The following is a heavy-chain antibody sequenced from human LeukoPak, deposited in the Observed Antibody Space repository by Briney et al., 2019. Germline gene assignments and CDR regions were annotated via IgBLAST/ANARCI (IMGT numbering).Heavy chain of an antibody. Sequence: GESLQISCKGSGYSFTSYWIGWVRPMPGKGLEWMGIIYPGDSDTRYSPSFQGQVTISADKSISTAYLQWSSLKASDTAMYYCARHRGVADYYYYGMDVWGQGTTVTVSS. CDR2: IYPGDSDT. CDR1: GYSFTSYW. D-gene: IGHD3-10*01. J-gene: IGHJ6*02. CDR3: ARHRGVADYYYYGMDV. V-gene: IGHV5-51*01.